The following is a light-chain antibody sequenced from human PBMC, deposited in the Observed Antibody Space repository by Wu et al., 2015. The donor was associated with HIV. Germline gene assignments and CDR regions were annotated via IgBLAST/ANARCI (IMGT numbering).Light chain of an antibody. Sequence: DIQMTQSPPSLSASVGDRVTITCRASQKISTYLNWYQQKSTMAPRLLIHSANRVQGGVPTRFSGSGSGTEFTLTIYNLQPDDFATYFCQQSYGPLFTFGPGTKVDIK. CDR1: QKISTY. J-gene: IGKJ3*01. V-gene: IGKV1-39*01. CDR2: SAN. CDR3: QQSYGPLFT.